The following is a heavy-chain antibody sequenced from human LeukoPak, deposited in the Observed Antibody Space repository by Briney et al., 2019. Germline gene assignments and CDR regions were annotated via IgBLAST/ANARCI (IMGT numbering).Heavy chain of an antibody. Sequence: GGPLRLPCAPSGSTFRSYWMPWAPQAPGKGWVWVSRINTDGSSTSYADSVKGRFTISRDNAKNTLYLQMNSLRAEDTAVYYCANDKWERNRYFDYWGQGTLVTVSS. V-gene: IGHV3-74*01. CDR2: INTDGSST. CDR3: ANDKWERNRYFDY. J-gene: IGHJ4*02. D-gene: IGHD1-26*01. CDR1: GSTFRSYW.